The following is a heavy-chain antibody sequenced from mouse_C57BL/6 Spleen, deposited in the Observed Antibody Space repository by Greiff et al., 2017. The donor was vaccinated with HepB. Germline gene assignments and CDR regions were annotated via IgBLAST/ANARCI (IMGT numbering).Heavy chain of an antibody. D-gene: IGHD1-1*01. Sequence: QVQLQQPGAELVRPGPSVKLSCKASGYTFTSYWMHWVKQRPGQGLEWIGVIDPSDSYTNYNQKFKGKATLTVDTSSSTAYMQLSSLTSEDSAVYYCARRYYYGSSYNYAMDYWGQGTSVTVSS. CDR2: IDPSDSYT. V-gene: IGHV1-59*01. CDR3: ARRYYYGSSYNYAMDY. J-gene: IGHJ4*01. CDR1: GYTFTSYW.